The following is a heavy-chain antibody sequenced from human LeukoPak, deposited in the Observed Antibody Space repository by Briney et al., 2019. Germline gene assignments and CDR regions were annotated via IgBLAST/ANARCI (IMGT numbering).Heavy chain of an antibody. Sequence: SETLSLTCAIYGGSFSGHYWSWIRQSPGKGLEWIAEIHYSGATSYNPSLKSRVTISGDASKNQVFLRVTSVTAADTALYYCARGILFDYYFDSWGQRTLVTVSS. J-gene: IGHJ4*02. CDR3: ARGILFDYYFDS. V-gene: IGHV4-34*01. D-gene: IGHD3-9*01. CDR1: GGSFSGHY. CDR2: IHYSGAT.